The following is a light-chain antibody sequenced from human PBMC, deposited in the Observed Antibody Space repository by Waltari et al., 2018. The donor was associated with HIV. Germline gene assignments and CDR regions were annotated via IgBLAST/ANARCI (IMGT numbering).Light chain of an antibody. CDR2: DVD. V-gene: IGLV2-11*01. CDR1: TTNVGTYTY. CDR3: CSYGGSWSFV. J-gene: IGLJ2*01. Sequence: QSALTQPRSVSGSPGQSVTISCAGSTTNVGTYTYVPLYHQKSGEAPRPILYDVDQRPSGVPVRFSGARSGDTASLTISGLQAEDEGDFYCCSYGGSWSFVFGGGTRVTVL.